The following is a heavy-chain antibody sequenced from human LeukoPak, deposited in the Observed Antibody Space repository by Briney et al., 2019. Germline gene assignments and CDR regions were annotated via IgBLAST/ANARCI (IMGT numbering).Heavy chain of an antibody. CDR3: ARMENTQYYFDY. V-gene: IGHV1-46*01. D-gene: IGHD1-1*01. CDR1: AYTFTSYY. CDR2: INPSGGST. J-gene: IGHJ4*02. Sequence: ASVKVSCKASAYTFTSYYMHWVRQAPGQGLEWMGIINPSGGSTSYAQKFQGRVTMTRDTSTSTVYMELSSLRSEDTAVYYCARMENTQYYFDYWGQGALVTVSS.